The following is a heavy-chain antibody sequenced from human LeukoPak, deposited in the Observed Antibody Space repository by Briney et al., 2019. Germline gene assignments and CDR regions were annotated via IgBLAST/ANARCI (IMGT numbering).Heavy chain of an antibody. CDR3: AREKVYNDFWSGGSYYYYYYGMDV. Sequence: ASVTVSCKASGYTFTSYYMHWVRQAPGQGLEWMGIINPSGGSTSYAQKFQGRVTMTRDTSTSTVYMELSSLRSEDTAVYYCAREKVYNDFWSGGSYYYYYYGMDVWGQGTTVTVSS. V-gene: IGHV1-46*01. J-gene: IGHJ6*02. D-gene: IGHD3-3*01. CDR2: INPSGGST. CDR1: GYTFTSYY.